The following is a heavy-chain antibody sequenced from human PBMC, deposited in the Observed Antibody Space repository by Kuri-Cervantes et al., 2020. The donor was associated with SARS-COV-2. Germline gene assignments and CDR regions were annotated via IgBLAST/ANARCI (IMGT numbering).Heavy chain of an antibody. CDR2: ISAYNGNT. V-gene: IGHV1-18*01. CDR1: GGTFSSYA. CDR3: ATLGEGPEAASAFDI. J-gene: IGHJ3*02. D-gene: IGHD3-16*01. Sequence: ASVKVSCKASGGTFSSYAISWVRQAPGQGLEWMGWISAYNGNTNYAQKLQGRVTMTTDTSTSTAYMELRSLRSDDTAVYYCATLGEGPEAASAFDIWGQGTMVTVSS.